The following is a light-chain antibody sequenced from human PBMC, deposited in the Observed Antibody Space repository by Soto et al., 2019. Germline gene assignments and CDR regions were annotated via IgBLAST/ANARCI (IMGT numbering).Light chain of an antibody. V-gene: IGKV3-20*01. CDR3: QQYGSSPPT. J-gene: IGKJ1*01. CDR1: QSVTNNQ. CDR2: GAS. Sequence: EIVLTQSPGTLSLSPGERATLSCRASQSVTNNQFAWFRQKPGQAPRLLIYGASSRATGTPDRFSGSGSGTDFTLTINRLEPEDFALYYCQQYGSSPPTFGQGTKADIK.